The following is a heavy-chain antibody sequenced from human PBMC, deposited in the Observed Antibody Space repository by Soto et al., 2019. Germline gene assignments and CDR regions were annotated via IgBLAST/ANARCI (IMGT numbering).Heavy chain of an antibody. CDR2: ISSSSSYI. V-gene: IGHV3-21*01. J-gene: IGHJ6*03. Sequence: GGSLSLPCASSGFTFSSHSMHWVRQAPGKGLEWVSSISSSSSYIYYADSVKGRFTISRDNAKNSLYLQMNSLRAEDTAVYYCARDIFVDKAMEPYYYYYYTEGWGKGTTVTVS. CDR1: GFTFSSHS. CDR3: ARDIFVDKAMEPYYYYYYTEG. D-gene: IGHD5-18*01.